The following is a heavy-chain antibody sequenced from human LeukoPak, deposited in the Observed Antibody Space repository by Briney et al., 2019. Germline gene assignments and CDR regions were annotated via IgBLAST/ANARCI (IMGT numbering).Heavy chain of an antibody. Sequence: PGRSLRLSCAASGFTFSSYGMHWVRQAPGKGLEWVAVISYDGSNKYYADSVKGRFTISRDNSKNTLYLQMNSLRAEDTAVYYCAKGDRGAGGYFDYWGQGTLATVSS. J-gene: IGHJ4*02. CDR1: GFTFSSYG. CDR2: ISYDGSNK. V-gene: IGHV3-30*18. D-gene: IGHD3-16*01. CDR3: AKGDRGAGGYFDY.